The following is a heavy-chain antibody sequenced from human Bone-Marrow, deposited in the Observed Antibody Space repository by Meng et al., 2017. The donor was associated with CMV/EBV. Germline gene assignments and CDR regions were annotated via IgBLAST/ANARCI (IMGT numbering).Heavy chain of an antibody. CDR3: TADFLGVYYFDY. D-gene: IGHD2-8*01. CDR1: GFTFSNAW. V-gene: IGHV3-15*01. Sequence: GESLKISCAASGFTFSNAWMSWVRQAPGKGLEWVGRIKSKTDGGATDYAAPVKGRFTISRDDSKNTLYLQMKSLKTEDTAVYYCTADFLGVYYFDYWGQGTRVTVSS. CDR2: IKSKTDGGAT. J-gene: IGHJ4*02.